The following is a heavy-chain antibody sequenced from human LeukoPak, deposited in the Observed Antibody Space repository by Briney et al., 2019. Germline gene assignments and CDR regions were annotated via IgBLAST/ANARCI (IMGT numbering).Heavy chain of an antibody. V-gene: IGHV3-72*01. CDR2: SRNKADSYTA. CDR3: ATSTWYRLAY. CDR1: GFTFSDSF. J-gene: IGHJ4*02. D-gene: IGHD6-13*01. Sequence: GGSLRLSCAASGFTFSDSFMSWVRQAPGKGLEWVGRSRNKADSYTAEYAASVKGRFTISRDESKNSLYLQISSLETEDTAVYYCATSTWYRLAYWGQGSLVTVSS.